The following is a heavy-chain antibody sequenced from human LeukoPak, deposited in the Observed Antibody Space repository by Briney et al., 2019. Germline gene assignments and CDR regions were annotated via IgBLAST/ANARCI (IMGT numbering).Heavy chain of an antibody. V-gene: IGHV1-69*01. CDR3: TKIRLGEFGHDAFDI. J-gene: IGHJ3*02. CDR2: IIPIFGTA. D-gene: IGHD3-16*01. Sequence: SVKVSCKASGGTFSSYAISWVRQAPGQGLEWMGGIIPIFGTANYAQKFQGRVTITADESTSTAYMELSRLRSEDTAVYYCTKIRLGEFGHDAFDIWGQGTMVTVSS. CDR1: GGTFSSYA.